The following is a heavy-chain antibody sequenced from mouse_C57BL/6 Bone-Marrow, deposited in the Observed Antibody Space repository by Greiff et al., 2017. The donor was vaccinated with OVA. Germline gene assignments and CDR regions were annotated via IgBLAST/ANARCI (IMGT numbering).Heavy chain of an antibody. CDR2: IDPSDSYT. CDR3: ARWGLAWFAY. CDR1: GYTFTSYW. Sequence: VKLKQPGAELVRPGTSVKLSCKASGYTFTSYWMHWVKQRPGQGLEWIGVIDPSDSYTNYNQKFKGKATLTVDTSSSTAYMQLSSLTSEDSAVYYCARWGLAWFAYWGQGTLVTVSA. D-gene: IGHD6-1*01. V-gene: IGHV1-59*01. J-gene: IGHJ3*01.